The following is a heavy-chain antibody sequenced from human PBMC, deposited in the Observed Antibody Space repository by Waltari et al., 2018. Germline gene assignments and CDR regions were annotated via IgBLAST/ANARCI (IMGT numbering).Heavy chain of an antibody. J-gene: IGHJ5*02. Sequence: QLQLQESGPGLVKPSETLSLTCTAYGGSISSSCSYWGWIRQPPGKGLEWIGSISYSGITYYNTSLMSRVTISVDTSKNQFSLKLTSVIAAETAVFYCARFSKSANWIDPWGQGTLVTVSS. CDR3: ARFSKSANWIDP. V-gene: IGHV4-39*01. D-gene: IGHD3-3*02. CDR2: ISYSGIT. CDR1: GGSISSSCSY.